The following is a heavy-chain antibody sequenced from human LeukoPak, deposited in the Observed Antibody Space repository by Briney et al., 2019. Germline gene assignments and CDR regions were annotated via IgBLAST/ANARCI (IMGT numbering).Heavy chain of an antibody. J-gene: IGHJ3*02. CDR1: GFTFSSYW. D-gene: IGHD4-23*01. CDR2: INSDGSST. Sequence: GGSLRLSCAASGFTFSSYWMHWVRQAPGKGLVWVSRINSDGSSTSYADSVKGRFTISRGNAKNTLYLQMNSLRAEDTAVYYCARDQPRLRWYSDAFDIWGQGTMVTVSS. V-gene: IGHV3-74*01. CDR3: ARDQPRLRWYSDAFDI.